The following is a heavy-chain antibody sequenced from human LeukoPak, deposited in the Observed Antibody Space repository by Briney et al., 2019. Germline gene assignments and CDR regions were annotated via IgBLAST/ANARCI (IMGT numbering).Heavy chain of an antibody. J-gene: IGHJ4*02. CDR2: ISGSGGST. D-gene: IGHD6-19*01. CDR3: AKDRDVSGWKRPGQYFDY. V-gene: IGHV3-23*01. Sequence: PGGSLRLSCAASGFTFSSYAMSWVRQAPGKGLEWVSAISGSGGSTYYADSVKGRFTISRDNSKNTLYLQMNSLRAEDTAVYYCAKDRDVSGWKRPGQYFDYWGQGTLVTVSS. CDR1: GFTFSSYA.